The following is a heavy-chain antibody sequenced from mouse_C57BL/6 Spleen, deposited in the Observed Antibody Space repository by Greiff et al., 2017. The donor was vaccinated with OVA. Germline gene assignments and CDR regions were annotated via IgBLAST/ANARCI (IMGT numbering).Heavy chain of an antibody. D-gene: IGHD3-2*02. V-gene: IGHV1-69*01. CDR3: ARKGSSGPAWFAY. CDR2: IDPSDSYT. CDR1: GYTFTSYW. Sequence: QVQLQQPGAELVMPGASVKLSCKASGYTFTSYWMRWVKQRPGQGLEWIGEIDPSDSYTNYNQKFKGKSTLTVDKSSSTAYMQLSSLTSEDSAVYYCARKGSSGPAWFAYWGQGTLVTVSA. J-gene: IGHJ3*01.